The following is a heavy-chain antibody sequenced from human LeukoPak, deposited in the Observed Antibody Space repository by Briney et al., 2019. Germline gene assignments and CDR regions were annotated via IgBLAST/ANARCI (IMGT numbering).Heavy chain of an antibody. Sequence: ASVKVSCKASGYSFTSYGISWVRQAPGQGLEWMGWISAYNGNTNYAQKLQGRVTMITDTSTSTAYMELRSLRSDDTAVYYCARADEYYSDSSGNYPRQEYYFDYWGQGTLVTVSS. V-gene: IGHV1-18*01. CDR3: ARADEYYSDSSGNYPRQEYYFDY. CDR1: GYSFTSYG. J-gene: IGHJ4*02. D-gene: IGHD3-22*01. CDR2: ISAYNGNT.